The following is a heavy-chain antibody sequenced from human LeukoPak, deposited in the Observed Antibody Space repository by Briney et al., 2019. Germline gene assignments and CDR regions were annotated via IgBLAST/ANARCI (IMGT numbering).Heavy chain of an antibody. J-gene: IGHJ6*03. V-gene: IGHV3-7*01. Sequence: GGSLRLSCAASEFSVGSNYMTWVRQAPGKGLELVANIKQDGSETYYVDSVKGRFTISRDNAKNSLDMQMNSLRVEDTAVYYCARGPILRHFDYYMDVWGKGTTVIISS. CDR2: IKQDGSET. D-gene: IGHD3-9*01. CDR3: ARGPILRHFDYYMDV. CDR1: EFSVGSNY.